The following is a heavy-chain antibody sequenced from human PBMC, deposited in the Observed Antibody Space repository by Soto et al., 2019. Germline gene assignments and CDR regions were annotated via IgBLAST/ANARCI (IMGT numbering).Heavy chain of an antibody. V-gene: IGHV3-30*18. J-gene: IGHJ6*02. CDR2: ISYDGSNK. Sequence: GGSLRLSCAASGFTFSSYGMHWVRQAPGKGLEWVAVISYDGSNKYYADSVKGRFTISRDNSKNTLYLQMNSLRAEDTAVYYCAKDTYDSSGYYPTGRDSGMDVWGQGTTVTVSS. D-gene: IGHD3-22*01. CDR1: GFTFSSYG. CDR3: AKDTYDSSGYYPTGRDSGMDV.